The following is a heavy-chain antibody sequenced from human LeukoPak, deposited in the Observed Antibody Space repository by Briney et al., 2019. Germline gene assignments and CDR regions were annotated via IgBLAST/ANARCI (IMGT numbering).Heavy chain of an antibody. CDR3: ARRGGGCSGYSCIYWYFDL. CDR1: GFTFASYA. V-gene: IGHV3-23*01. CDR2: ISGSGGST. J-gene: IGHJ2*01. D-gene: IGHD3-22*01. Sequence: GGSLRLSCAASGFTFASYAMNWVRQAPGKGLEWVSSISGSGGSTYDTDSVKGRFTISRDNTKNTLYLQMNSLRDEDTAVYYCARRGGGCSGYSCIYWYFDLWGRGALVTVSS.